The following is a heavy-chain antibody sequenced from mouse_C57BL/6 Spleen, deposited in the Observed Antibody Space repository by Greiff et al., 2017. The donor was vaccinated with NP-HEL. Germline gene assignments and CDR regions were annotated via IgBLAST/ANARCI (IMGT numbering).Heavy chain of an antibody. CDR2: INYDGSST. Sequence: EVNVVESEGGLVQPGSSMKLSCTASGFTFSDYYMAWVRQVPEKGLEWVANINYDGSSTYYLDSLKSRFIISRDNAKNILYLQMSSLKSEDTATYYCARVYYYGSRYFDYWGQGTTLTVSS. CDR3: ARVYYYGSRYFDY. CDR1: GFTFSDYY. D-gene: IGHD1-1*01. V-gene: IGHV5-16*01. J-gene: IGHJ2*01.